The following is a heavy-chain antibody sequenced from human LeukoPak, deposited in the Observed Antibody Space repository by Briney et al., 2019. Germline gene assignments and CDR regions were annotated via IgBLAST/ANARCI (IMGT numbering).Heavy chain of an antibody. CDR2: IYHSGST. CDR1: GGSISSSSYY. D-gene: IGHD5-24*01. CDR3: ARRRDGYNFGSFYFDY. Sequence: KSSETLSLTCTVSGGSISSSSYYWSWIRQPPGKGLERIGYIYHSGSTYDNPSLKSRVTTSVDTSKNQFSLSLNSVTAADTAVYYCARRRDGYNFGSFYFDYWGQGILVTVSS. J-gene: IGHJ4*02. V-gene: IGHV4-39*07.